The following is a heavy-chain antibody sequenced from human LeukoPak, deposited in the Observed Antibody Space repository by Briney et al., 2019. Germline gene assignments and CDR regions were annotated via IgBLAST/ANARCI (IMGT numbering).Heavy chain of an antibody. V-gene: IGHV3-23*01. Sequence: GGSLRLSCAASGFTFSSYAMRGVREARGKGLEWVSAISGSGGSTYYADSVKGRFTISRDNSKNTLYLQMNSLRAEDTAVYYCATEYSSGRFDYWGQGTLVTVPS. CDR2: ISGSGGST. CDR1: GFTFSSYA. CDR3: ATEYSSGRFDY. J-gene: IGHJ4*02. D-gene: IGHD6-19*01.